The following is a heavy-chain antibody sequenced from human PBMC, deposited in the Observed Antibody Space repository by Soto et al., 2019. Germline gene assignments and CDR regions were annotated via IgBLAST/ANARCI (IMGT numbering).Heavy chain of an antibody. J-gene: IGHJ6*02. CDR3: AKSFLQQLGLYGMDV. D-gene: IGHD6-13*01. Sequence: QSGGSLRLSCAASGFTFSYYGMDWVRQAPGKGLEWVAVISYDGSIKYYVDSVKGRFTISRDNSKNTLYLQMNSLRAEDTAVYYCAKSFLQQLGLYGMDVWGQGTTVTVSS. V-gene: IGHV3-30*18. CDR1: GFTFSYYG. CDR2: ISYDGSIK.